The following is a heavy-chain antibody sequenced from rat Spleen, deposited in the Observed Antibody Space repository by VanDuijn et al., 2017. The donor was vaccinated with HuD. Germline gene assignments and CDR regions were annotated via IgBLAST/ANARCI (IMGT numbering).Heavy chain of an antibody. CDR1: GYSITSNY. V-gene: IGHV3-1*01. J-gene: IGHJ2*01. Sequence: EVQLQESGPGLVKPSQSLSLTCSVTGYSITSNYWGWIRKFPGNKMEWFGHMSYSGGTSYNPSLKSRISITRDTSKNQFFLQLNSVTPEDTATYYCARTDYYAGSYYFDYWGQGVMVTVSS. CDR3: ARTDYYAGSYYFDY. CDR2: MSYSGGT. D-gene: IGHD1-12*02.